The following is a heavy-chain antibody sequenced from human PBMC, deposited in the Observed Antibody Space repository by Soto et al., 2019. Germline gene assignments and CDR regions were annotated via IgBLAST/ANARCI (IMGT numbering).Heavy chain of an antibody. Sequence: GGSLRLSCVASGFTFSSCAMSWVRQAPGKGLEWVSALGGSGGSAYYAAAVKGRFSVSRDDSKNTLYLQMNSLRAEDTAVYYCAKVRGEYSSSSGGPIDYWGQGTLVTVSS. D-gene: IGHD6-6*01. CDR3: AKVRGEYSSSSGGPIDY. V-gene: IGHV3-23*01. J-gene: IGHJ4*02. CDR1: GFTFSSCA. CDR2: LGGSGGSA.